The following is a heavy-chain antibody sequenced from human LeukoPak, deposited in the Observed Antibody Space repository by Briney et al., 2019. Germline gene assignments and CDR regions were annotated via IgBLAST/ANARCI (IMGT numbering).Heavy chain of an antibody. V-gene: IGHV1-69*05. CDR1: GGTFSSYA. D-gene: IGHD5-18*01. J-gene: IGHJ3*02. Sequence: SVKVSCKASGGTFSSYAISWVRQAPGQGLEWMGGIIPIFGTANYAQKFQGRITITTDESTSTAYMELSSLRSEDTAVYYCARDSYGPYAFDIWGQGTMVTVSS. CDR3: ARDSYGPYAFDI. CDR2: IIPIFGTA.